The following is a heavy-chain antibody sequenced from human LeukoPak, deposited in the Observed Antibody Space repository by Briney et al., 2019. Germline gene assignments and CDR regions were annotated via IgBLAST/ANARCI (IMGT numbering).Heavy chain of an antibody. Sequence: GGSLRLSCAASGFTFSSFGMNWVRQAPGKGLEWVSSISTSRSYIYYADSVKGRFTISRDDSTNSLCLQMNSLRAEDTAVYYCARGYGGNSGVCDYWGQGTLVTVSS. V-gene: IGHV3-21*01. CDR2: ISTSRSYI. CDR1: GFTFSSFG. D-gene: IGHD4-23*01. CDR3: ARGYGGNSGVCDY. J-gene: IGHJ4*02.